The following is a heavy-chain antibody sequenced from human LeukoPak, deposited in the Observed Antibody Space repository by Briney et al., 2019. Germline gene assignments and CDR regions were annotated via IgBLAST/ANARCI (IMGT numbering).Heavy chain of an antibody. CDR1: GYTFTSHY. CDR3: ARGSCSSTSCFDYYYQMDV. J-gene: IGHJ6*03. CDR2: INPSGGST. D-gene: IGHD2-2*01. V-gene: IGHV1-46*01. Sequence: ASVKVSCNASGYTFTSHYMHWVRQAPGQGLEWMGVINPSGGSTNCAQKFQGRVTMTRDTPTSTVYMELSRLRSEDTAVFYCARGSCSSTSCFDYYYQMDVWGKGTTVTISS.